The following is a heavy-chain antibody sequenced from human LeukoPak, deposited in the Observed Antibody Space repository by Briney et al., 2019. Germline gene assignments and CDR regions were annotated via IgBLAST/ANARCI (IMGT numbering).Heavy chain of an antibody. CDR3: ARSTTYVDAFDI. V-gene: IGHV4-59*05. D-gene: IGHD1-1*01. CDR1: GGSINNNY. Sequence: SETLSLTCTVSGGSINNNYWSWIRQPPGKGLEWIGSVDYSGRPYYNPSLRSRVTISVDTSKNQFSLKLTSVTAADTAVYYCARSTTYVDAFDIWGQGTMVTVSS. J-gene: IGHJ3*02. CDR2: VDYSGRP.